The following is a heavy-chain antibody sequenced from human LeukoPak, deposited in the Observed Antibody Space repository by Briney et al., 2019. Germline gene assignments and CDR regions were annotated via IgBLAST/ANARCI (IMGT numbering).Heavy chain of an antibody. CDR2: IYYSGST. D-gene: IGHD1-1*01. Sequence: PSETLSLTCTVSGGSISSYYWSWIRQPPGKGLEWIGYIYYSGSTNHNPSLKSRITISVDTSKNQFSLKLSSVTAADTAVYYCARVTRYYGMDVWGQGTTVTVSS. V-gene: IGHV4-59*01. J-gene: IGHJ6*02. CDR3: ARVTRYYGMDV. CDR1: GGSISSYY.